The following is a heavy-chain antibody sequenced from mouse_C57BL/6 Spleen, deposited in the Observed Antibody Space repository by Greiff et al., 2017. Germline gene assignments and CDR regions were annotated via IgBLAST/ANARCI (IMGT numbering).Heavy chain of an antibody. CDR3: ARGVTTVVATRKYWYFDV. CDR1: GFTFSSYA. CDR2: ISDGGSYT. J-gene: IGHJ1*03. Sequence: EVNVVESGGGLVKPGGSLKLSCAASGFTFSSYAMSWVRQTPEKRLEWVATISDGGSYTYYPDNVKGRFTISRDNAKNNLYLQMSHLKSEDTAMYYCARGVTTVVATRKYWYFDVWGTGTTVTVSS. V-gene: IGHV5-4*03. D-gene: IGHD1-1*01.